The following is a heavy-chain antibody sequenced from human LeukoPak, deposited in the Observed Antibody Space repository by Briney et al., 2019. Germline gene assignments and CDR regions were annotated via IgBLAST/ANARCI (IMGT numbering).Heavy chain of an antibody. J-gene: IGHJ4*02. CDR3: ARVSEVTAATYFDY. Sequence: SETLSLTCTVSGGSISSGDYYWSWIRQPPGEGLEWIGYIYYSGSTYYNPSLKSRVTISVDTSKNQFSLKLSSVTAADTAVYYCARVSEVTAATYFDYWGQGTLVTVSS. CDR1: GGSISSGDYY. CDR2: IYYSGST. V-gene: IGHV4-30-4*08. D-gene: IGHD2-2*01.